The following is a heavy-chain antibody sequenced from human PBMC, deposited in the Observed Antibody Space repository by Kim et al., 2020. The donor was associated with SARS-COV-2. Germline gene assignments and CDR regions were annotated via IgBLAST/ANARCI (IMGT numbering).Heavy chain of an antibody. V-gene: IGHV1-2*02. CDR3: AREGTHRNWGSWGMDV. D-gene: IGHD7-27*01. Sequence: ASVKVSCKASGYTFTGYYMHWVRQAPGQGLEWMGWIYPNSGGTNYAQKFQGRVTMTRDTSISTAYMELSRLRSDDTAVYYCAREGTHRNWGSWGMDVWGQGTTVTASS. CDR1: GYTFTGYY. J-gene: IGHJ6*02. CDR2: IYPNSGGT.